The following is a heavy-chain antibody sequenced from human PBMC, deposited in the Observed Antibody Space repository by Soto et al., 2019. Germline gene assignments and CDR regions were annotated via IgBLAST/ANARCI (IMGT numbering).Heavy chain of an antibody. CDR2: ISAYNGNT. D-gene: IGHD6-19*01. J-gene: IGHJ3*02. V-gene: IGHV1-18*04. CDR3: ARVAAVAGNDAFDI. CDR1: GYTFTSYG. Sequence: ASVKVSCKASGYTFTSYGIGWVRQAPGQGLEWMGWISAYNGNTNYAQKLQGRVTMTTDTSTSTAYMELRSLRSDDTAVYYCARVAAVAGNDAFDIWGQGTMVTVSS.